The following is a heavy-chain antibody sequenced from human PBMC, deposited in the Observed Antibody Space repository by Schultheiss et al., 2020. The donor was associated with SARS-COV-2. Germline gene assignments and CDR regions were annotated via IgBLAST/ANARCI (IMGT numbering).Heavy chain of an antibody. CDR3: ARDRGNNWDLPRFDP. CDR2: ISSSGSTI. D-gene: IGHD1-1*01. Sequence: GGSLRLSCAASGFTFSSYEMNWVRQAPGKGLEWVSYISSSGSTIYYADSVKGRFTISRDNAKNSLYLQMNSLRAEDTAVYYCARDRGNNWDLPRFDPWGQGTLVTVSS. V-gene: IGHV3-48*03. J-gene: IGHJ5*02. CDR1: GFTFSSYE.